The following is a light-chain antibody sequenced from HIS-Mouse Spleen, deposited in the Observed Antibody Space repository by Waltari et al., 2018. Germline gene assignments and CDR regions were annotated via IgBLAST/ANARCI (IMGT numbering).Light chain of an antibody. V-gene: IGLV2-23*01. CDR3: CSYAGSSTLV. J-gene: IGLJ2*01. CDR2: EGS. CDR1: SSDVGGYNL. Sequence: QSALTQPASVSGSPGPSITISCTGTSSDVGGYNLVAWYQQHPGKAPKLMIYEGSKRPSGVSNRFSGSKSGNTASLTISGLQAEDEADYYCCSYAGSSTLVFGGGTKLTVL.